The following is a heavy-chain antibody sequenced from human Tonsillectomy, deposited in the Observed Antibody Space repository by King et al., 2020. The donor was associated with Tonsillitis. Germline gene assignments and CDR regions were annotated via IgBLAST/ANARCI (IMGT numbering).Heavy chain of an antibody. CDR1: GFTFSSYA. Sequence: VQLVESGGGVVQPGRSLRLSCAASGFTFSSYAMHWVRQAPGKGLEWVAVISYDGSNKYYADSVKGRFTISRDNSKNMLYLQMNSLRAEDTAVYYCARDLNNGYNSRFFDYWGQGTLVTVSS. CDR3: ARDLNNGYNSRFFDY. CDR2: ISYDGSNK. D-gene: IGHD5-24*01. J-gene: IGHJ4*02. V-gene: IGHV3-30*04.